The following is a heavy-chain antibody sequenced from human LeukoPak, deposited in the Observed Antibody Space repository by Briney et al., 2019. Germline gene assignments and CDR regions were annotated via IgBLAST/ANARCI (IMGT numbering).Heavy chain of an antibody. J-gene: IGHJ5*02. CDR2: ISSSGSTI. Sequence: GGSLRLSCAASGFTFSDYYMSWIRQAPGKGLEWVSYISSSGSTINYADSVKGRFTISRDNAKNSLYLQMNSLRAEDTAVYYCARDKDYILWFDPWGQGTLVTVSS. CDR3: ARDKDYILWFDP. CDR1: GFTFSDYY. V-gene: IGHV3-11*01. D-gene: IGHD4-11*01.